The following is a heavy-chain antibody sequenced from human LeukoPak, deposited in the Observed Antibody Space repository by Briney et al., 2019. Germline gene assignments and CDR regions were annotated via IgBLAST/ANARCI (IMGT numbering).Heavy chain of an antibody. CDR3: AREDRNYYDSSGYYNFDY. V-gene: IGHV1-18*01. Sequence: ASVKVSCKASGYTFTSYVISWVRQAPGQGLEWMGWISAYNGNTNYAQKLQGRVTMTTDTSTSTAYMELRSLRSDDTAVYYCAREDRNYYDSSGYYNFDYWGQGTLVTVSS. J-gene: IGHJ4*02. CDR1: GYTFTSYV. D-gene: IGHD3-22*01. CDR2: ISAYNGNT.